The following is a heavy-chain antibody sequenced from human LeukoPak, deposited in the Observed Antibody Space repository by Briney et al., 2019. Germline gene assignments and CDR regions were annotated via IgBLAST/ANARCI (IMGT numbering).Heavy chain of an antibody. Sequence: ASVKVSCKASGYTFTGYYMHWVRQAPGQGLEWMGWINPNSGGTNYAQKFQGRVTMTRDTSIGTAYMELSRLRSDDTAVYYCARDAPYYYDSSGFGGPGFDYWGQGTLVTVSS. J-gene: IGHJ4*02. CDR2: INPNSGGT. D-gene: IGHD3-22*01. V-gene: IGHV1-2*02. CDR3: ARDAPYYYDSSGFGGPGFDY. CDR1: GYTFTGYY.